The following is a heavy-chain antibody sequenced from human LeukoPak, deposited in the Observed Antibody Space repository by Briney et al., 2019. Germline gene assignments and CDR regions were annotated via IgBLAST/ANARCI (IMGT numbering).Heavy chain of an antibody. V-gene: IGHV1-8*03. CDR3: ARGLSGSYYPPRAEYFHH. Sequence: GASVKVSCKASGYTFTNFDVNWVRQATGQGLEWVGWLNPTSGSTGFAQKFQGRVTFTRNTSMSTAYMELSSLRHEDTAVYYCARGLSGSYYPPRAEYFHHWGQGTLVTVSS. CDR2: LNPTSGST. J-gene: IGHJ1*01. D-gene: IGHD1-26*01. CDR1: GYTFTNFD.